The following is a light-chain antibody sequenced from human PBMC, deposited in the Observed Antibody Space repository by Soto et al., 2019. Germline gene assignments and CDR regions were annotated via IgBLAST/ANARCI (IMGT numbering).Light chain of an antibody. CDR2: RNN. J-gene: IGLJ1*01. V-gene: IGLV1-47*01. CDR3: AAWDDSHYV. Sequence: SMLTRPPSASGTPGQWVTISCSGISSNIGSNYVYWYQQLPGTAPKLLIYRNNQRPSGVPDRFSGSKSGTSASLAISGLRSEDEADYYCAAWDDSHYVFGTGTKVTVL. CDR1: SSNIGSNY.